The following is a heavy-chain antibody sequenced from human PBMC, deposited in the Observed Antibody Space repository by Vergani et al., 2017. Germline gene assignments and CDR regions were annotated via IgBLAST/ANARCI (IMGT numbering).Heavy chain of an antibody. J-gene: IGHJ4*02. D-gene: IGHD2/OR15-2a*01. Sequence: QVQLVQSGAEVQKPGASVKVSCKVSGYTLTELSIHWVRPAPGKGLEWMGGFDPEDGETIYAQKFQGRVTMTEDTSTDTAYMELSSLRSEDTALYYCAKDRTPQGLQYGPPDYWGQGTLVTVSS. CDR1: GYTLTELS. CDR2: FDPEDGET. V-gene: IGHV1-24*01. CDR3: AKDRTPQGLQYGPPDY.